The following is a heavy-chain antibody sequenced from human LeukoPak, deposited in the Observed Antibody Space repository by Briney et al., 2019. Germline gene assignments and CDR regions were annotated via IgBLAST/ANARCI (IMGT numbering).Heavy chain of an antibody. CDR2: IYPGDSDT. CDR1: GYTFTSYW. Sequence: KVSCKASGYTFTSYWIGWVRQMPGKGLEWVGIIYPGDSDTRYSPSFQGQVNISADKSISTAYLQWSSLKASDTAMYYCARRSYLGGYFDSWGQGTLVTVSS. V-gene: IGHV5-51*01. D-gene: IGHD3-16*01. J-gene: IGHJ4*02. CDR3: ARRSYLGGYFDS.